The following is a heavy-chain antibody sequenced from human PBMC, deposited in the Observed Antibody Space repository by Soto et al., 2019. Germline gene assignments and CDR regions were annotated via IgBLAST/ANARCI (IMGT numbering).Heavy chain of an antibody. Sequence: SETLSLTCTVSGGSISSYYWSWIRQPPGKGLEWIGYIYYSGSTNYNPSLKSRVTISVDTSKNQFSLKLCSVTAADTAVYYCARLGYCSGGSCSEDYYYYYGMDVWGQGTTVTVSS. CDR3: ARLGYCSGGSCSEDYYYYYGMDV. J-gene: IGHJ6*02. CDR1: GGSISSYY. D-gene: IGHD2-15*01. V-gene: IGHV4-59*08. CDR2: IYYSGST.